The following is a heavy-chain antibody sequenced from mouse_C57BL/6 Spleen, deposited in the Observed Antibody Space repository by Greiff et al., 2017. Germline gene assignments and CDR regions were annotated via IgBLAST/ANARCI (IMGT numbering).Heavy chain of an antibody. J-gene: IGHJ3*01. CDR1: GFTFSDYG. CDR3: ARGELGRLGAY. V-gene: IGHV5-17*01. D-gene: IGHD4-1*01. Sequence: DVMLVESGGGLVKPGGSLKLSCAASGFTFSDYGMHWVRQAPEKGLEWVAYISSGSGTIYYADTVKGRFTISRDNAKNTLFLQMTSLRSEDTAMYYCARGELGRLGAYWGQGTLVTVSA. CDR2: ISSGSGTI.